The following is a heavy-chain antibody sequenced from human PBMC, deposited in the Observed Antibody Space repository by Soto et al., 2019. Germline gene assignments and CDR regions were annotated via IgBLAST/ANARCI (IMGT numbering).Heavy chain of an antibody. Sequence: ASVKVSCKASGGTFSSYAISWVRQAPGQGLEWMGGIIPIFGTANYAQKFQGRVTITADESTSTAYMELSSLRSEDTAVYYCAGPEYSGSYWVSWYYFDYWGQGTLVSVSS. CDR2: IIPIFGTA. CDR1: GGTFSSYA. J-gene: IGHJ4*02. D-gene: IGHD1-26*01. V-gene: IGHV1-69*13. CDR3: AGPEYSGSYWVSWYYFDY.